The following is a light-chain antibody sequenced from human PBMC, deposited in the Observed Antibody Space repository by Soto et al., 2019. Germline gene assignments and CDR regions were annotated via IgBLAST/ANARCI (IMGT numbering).Light chain of an antibody. CDR2: HAS. CDR3: QQYMSYS. V-gene: IGKV1-5*01. CDR1: XXISNW. Sequence: QSPSTLPASVXXRVTITXXXXXXISNWLAWYQQKPGTAPKLLIYHASTLESGVPSRFSGSGSGTEFTLTISSLQPDDFATYYCQQYMSYSFGQGTKVEIK. J-gene: IGKJ1*01.